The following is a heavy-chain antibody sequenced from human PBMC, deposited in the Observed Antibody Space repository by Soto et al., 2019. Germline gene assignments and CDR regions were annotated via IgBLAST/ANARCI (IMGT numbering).Heavy chain of an antibody. CDR3: ARDRVRVGELSLRGYFDY. CDR2: ISDDGINE. V-gene: IGHV3-30*15. J-gene: IGHJ4*02. D-gene: IGHD3-16*02. Sequence: QVQLVESGGSVVQPGRSLRLSCEASGFTFTSYAMHWVRQAPGKGLEWVAVISDDGINEYYADSVKGRFTISRDNPKNSLFLPMSRMTVEDTAAYYCARDRVRVGELSLRGYFDYWGQGTLVTVSS. CDR1: GFTFTSYA.